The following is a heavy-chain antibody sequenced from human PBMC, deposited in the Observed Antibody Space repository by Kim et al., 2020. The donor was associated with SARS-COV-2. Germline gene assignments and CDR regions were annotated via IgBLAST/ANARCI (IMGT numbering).Heavy chain of an antibody. D-gene: IGHD5-18*01. CDR3: ARHILWLFPDAFDI. Sequence: SETLSLTCTVSGGSISSSSYYWGWIRQPPGKGLEWIGSIYYSGSTYYNPSLKSRVTISVDTSKNQFSLKLSSVTAADTAVYYCARHILWLFPDAFDIWGQGTMVTVSS. V-gene: IGHV4-39*01. CDR1: GGSISSSSYY. CDR2: IYYSGST. J-gene: IGHJ3*02.